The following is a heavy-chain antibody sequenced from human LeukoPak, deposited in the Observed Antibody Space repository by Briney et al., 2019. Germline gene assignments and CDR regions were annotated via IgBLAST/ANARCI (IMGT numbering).Heavy chain of an antibody. CDR2: IIPIFGTA. CDR3: ARREKANTQYGSFDY. V-gene: IGHV1-69*13. D-gene: IGHD5-24*01. J-gene: IGHJ4*02. CDR1: GGTFSSYA. Sequence: SVKVSCKASGGTFSSYAISWVRQAPGQGLEWMGGIIPIFGTANYAQKFQGRVTITADESTSTAYMELSSLRSEDTAVYYCARREKANTQYGSFDYWGQGTLITVSS.